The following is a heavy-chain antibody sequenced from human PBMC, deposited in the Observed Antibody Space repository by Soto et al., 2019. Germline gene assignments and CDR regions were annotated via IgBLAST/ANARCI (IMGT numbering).Heavy chain of an antibody. CDR1: GGSISSGDYY. D-gene: IGHD4-4*01. V-gene: IGHV4-30-4*01. CDR2: IYYSGST. Sequence: SETLSLTCTVSGGSISSGDYYGSWIRQPPGKGLEWIGYIYYSGSTYYNPSLKSRVTISVDTSKNQFSLKLSSVTAADTAVYYCARVSGMTTVTPIYYYGMDVWGQGTTVTVSS. CDR3: ARVSGMTTVTPIYYYGMDV. J-gene: IGHJ6*02.